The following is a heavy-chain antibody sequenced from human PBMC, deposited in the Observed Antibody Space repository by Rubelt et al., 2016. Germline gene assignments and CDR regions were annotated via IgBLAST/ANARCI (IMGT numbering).Heavy chain of an antibody. CDR2: INHSGST. D-gene: IGHD2-2*01. CDR1: GGSFSGYY. V-gene: IGHV4-34*01. Sequence: QVQLQQWGAGLLKPSETLSLTCAVYGGSFSGYYWSWIRQPPGKGLEWIGEINHSGSTNYNPSLKSRVTISVDTSKNQFSLRLGSVTAADTAVYYCAREQLLSDYYYGMDVWGQGTTVTVSS. CDR3: AREQLLSDYYYGMDV. J-gene: IGHJ6*02.